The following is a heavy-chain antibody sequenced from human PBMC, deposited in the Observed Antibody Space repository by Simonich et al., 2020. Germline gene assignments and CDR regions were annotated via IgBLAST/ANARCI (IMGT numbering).Heavy chain of an antibody. CDR1: GGSFSGYY. Sequence: QVQLQQWGAGLLKPSETLSLTCAVYGGSFSGYYCSWIRQPPGKGLEWIGEINHRGSTNYNPSLKSQVTISVDTSKNQFSLKLSSVTAADTAVYYCARPLGIVWAFDIWGQGTMVTVSS. CDR2: INHRGST. CDR3: ARPLGIVWAFDI. V-gene: IGHV4-34*01. D-gene: IGHD3-16*01. J-gene: IGHJ3*02.